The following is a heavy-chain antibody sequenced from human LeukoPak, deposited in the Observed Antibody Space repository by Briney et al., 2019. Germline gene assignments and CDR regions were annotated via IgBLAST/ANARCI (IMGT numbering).Heavy chain of an antibody. V-gene: IGHV3-21*01. J-gene: IGHJ4*02. CDR1: GFTFSSYS. D-gene: IGHD1-1*01. CDR2: ISSSSSYI. Sequence: GGSLRLSCAASGFTFSSYSMNWVRQAPGKGLEWVSSISSSSSYIYYADSVKGRFTISRDNAKNSLYLQMNSLRAEDTAVYYCASGSYSWNDVLHDYWGQGTLVTVSS. CDR3: ASGSYSWNDVLHDY.